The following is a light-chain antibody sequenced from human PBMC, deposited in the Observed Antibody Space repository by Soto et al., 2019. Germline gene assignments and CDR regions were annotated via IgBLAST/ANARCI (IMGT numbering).Light chain of an antibody. Sequence: QTVVTQEPSLTVSPGGTVTLTCASSTGAVTSGYYPNWFQQKPGQAPRAPIYSTSNKHSWTPARFSGSLLGGKAALTLSGVQPEDEAEYYCLLYYGGAGAVFGTGTKVTVL. CDR1: TGAVTSGYY. CDR2: STS. J-gene: IGLJ1*01. V-gene: IGLV7-43*01. CDR3: LLYYGGAGAV.